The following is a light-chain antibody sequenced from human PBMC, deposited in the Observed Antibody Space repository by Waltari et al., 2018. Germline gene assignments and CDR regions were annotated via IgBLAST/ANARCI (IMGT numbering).Light chain of an antibody. Sequence: QLVLTQSPSASASLGASVKLTCTLSSGHSSNVIAWHQQQPEKGPRYLMKVNSDGSHSKGDEIPDRFSGSRSGAEHYLTISSLQSEDEADYYCQTGGHGTWVFGGGTKLTVL. CDR3: QTGGHGTWV. CDR1: SGHSSNV. J-gene: IGLJ3*02. CDR2: VNSDGSH. V-gene: IGLV4-69*01.